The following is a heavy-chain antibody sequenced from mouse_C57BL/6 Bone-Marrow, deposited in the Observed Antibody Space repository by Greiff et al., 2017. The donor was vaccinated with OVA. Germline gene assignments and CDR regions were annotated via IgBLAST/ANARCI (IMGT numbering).Heavy chain of an antibody. V-gene: IGHV5-2*01. D-gene: IGHD2-4*01. CDR3: ASYDYDGTEYFDY. CDR1: EYEFPSHD. Sequence: EVKLMESGGGLVQPGESLKLSCESNEYEFPSHDMSWVRKTPEKRLELVAAINSDGGSTYYPDTMERRFIISRDNTKKTLYLQMSSLRSEDTALYYCASYDYDGTEYFDYWGQGTTLTVSS. CDR2: INSDGGST. J-gene: IGHJ2*01.